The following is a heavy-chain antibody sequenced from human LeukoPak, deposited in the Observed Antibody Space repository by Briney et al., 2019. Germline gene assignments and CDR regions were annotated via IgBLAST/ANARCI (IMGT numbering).Heavy chain of an antibody. Sequence: SETLSLTCTVSGGSISSYYWSWIRQPPGKGLEWIGHIYNSGITSYNPSHKSRLTISVDTSKKQFSLKLTSVTAADTAVYYCASDASDYYGRSGYYFPFDYWGQGILVTVSS. V-gene: IGHV4-59*01. CDR3: ASDASDYYGRSGYYFPFDY. J-gene: IGHJ4*02. CDR1: GGSISSYY. D-gene: IGHD3-22*01. CDR2: IYNSGIT.